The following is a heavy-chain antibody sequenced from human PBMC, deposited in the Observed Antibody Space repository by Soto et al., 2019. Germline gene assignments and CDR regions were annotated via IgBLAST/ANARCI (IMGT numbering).Heavy chain of an antibody. D-gene: IGHD3-16*01. J-gene: IGHJ4*02. CDR3: AAYSIMITFGGVGFDY. CDR1: GYTLTELS. Sequence: ASVKVSCKVSGYTLTELSMHWVRQAPGKGLEWMGGFDPEDGETIYAQKFQGRVTMTEDTSTDTAYTELSSLRSEDTAVYYCAAYSIMITFGGVGFDYWGQGTLVTVSS. V-gene: IGHV1-24*01. CDR2: FDPEDGET.